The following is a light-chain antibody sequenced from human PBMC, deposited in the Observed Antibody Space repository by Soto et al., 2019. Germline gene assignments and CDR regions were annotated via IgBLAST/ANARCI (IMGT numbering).Light chain of an antibody. Sequence: QSALTQPPSVSGSPGQSVTISCTGTSSDVGSYNRVSWYQQPPGTAPKLMIYEVSNRPSGVPDRFSGSKSGNTASLTISGLHAEDDADYYCSLYTSSSTWVFGGGTKLTVL. CDR1: SSDVGSYNR. CDR2: EVS. J-gene: IGLJ3*02. CDR3: SLYTSSSTWV. V-gene: IGLV2-18*01.